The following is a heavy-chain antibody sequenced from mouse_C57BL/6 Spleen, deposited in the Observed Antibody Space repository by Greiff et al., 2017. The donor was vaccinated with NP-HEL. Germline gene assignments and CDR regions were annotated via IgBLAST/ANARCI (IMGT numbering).Heavy chain of an antibody. CDR2: IYPSDSET. Sequence: QVQLQQPGAELVRPGSSVKLSCKASGYTFTSYWMDWVKQRPGQGLEWIGNIYPSDSETHYNQKFKDKATLTVDKSSSTAYMQLSSLTSEDSAVYYCARGIRGRRAYFDYWGQGTTLTVSS. CDR3: ARGIRGRRAYFDY. D-gene: IGHD2-4*01. J-gene: IGHJ2*01. V-gene: IGHV1-61*01. CDR1: GYTFTSYW.